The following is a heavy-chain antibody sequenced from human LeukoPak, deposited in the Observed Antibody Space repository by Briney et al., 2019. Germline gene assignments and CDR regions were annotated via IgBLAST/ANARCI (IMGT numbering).Heavy chain of an antibody. Sequence: ASVKVSCKASGYTFTGYYMHWVRQAPGQGLEWMGWINPNSGGTNYAQKFQGRVTMTRDTSISTAYMELSRLRSDDTAVYYCASEDRIVGATSAGAFDIWGQGTMVTVSS. V-gene: IGHV1-2*02. CDR3: ASEDRIVGATSAGAFDI. CDR2: INPNSGGT. CDR1: GYTFTGYY. D-gene: IGHD1-26*01. J-gene: IGHJ3*02.